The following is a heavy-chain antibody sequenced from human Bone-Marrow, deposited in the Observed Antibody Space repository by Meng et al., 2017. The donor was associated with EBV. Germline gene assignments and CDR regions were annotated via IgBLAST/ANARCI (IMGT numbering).Heavy chain of an antibody. CDR1: GYTFASYA. CDR2: IIPIFGTA. J-gene: IGHJ4*02. Sequence: QVQLVQAGAEVKKPGASVKVSCKASGYTFASYAIHWVRQAPGQRLEWMGGIIPIFGTANYAQKLQGRVTITADESTSTAYMELSSLRSEDTAVYYCAGTGYSYGLGGYWGQGTLVTVAS. D-gene: IGHD5-18*01. CDR3: AGTGYSYGLGGY. V-gene: IGHV1-69*13.